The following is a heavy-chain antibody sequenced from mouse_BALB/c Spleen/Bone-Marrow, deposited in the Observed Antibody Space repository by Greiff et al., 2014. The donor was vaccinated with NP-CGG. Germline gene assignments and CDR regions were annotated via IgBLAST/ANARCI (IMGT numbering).Heavy chain of an antibody. CDR3: ARELGLRLAY. D-gene: IGHD3-1*01. Sequence: QVQLQQSGAELMKPGAPVKLSCKTSGYTFSSYWIEWVKQRPGHGLEWIGEILPGSGSTNSNEKFKGKATFTADTSSNTAYMQLSSLTSEDSAVYYCARELGLRLAYWGQGTLVTVSA. CDR1: GYTFSSYW. V-gene: IGHV1-9*01. J-gene: IGHJ3*01. CDR2: ILPGSGST.